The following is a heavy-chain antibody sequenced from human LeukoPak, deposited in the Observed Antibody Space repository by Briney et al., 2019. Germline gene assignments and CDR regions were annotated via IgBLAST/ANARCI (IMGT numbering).Heavy chain of an antibody. D-gene: IGHD5-12*01. J-gene: IGHJ4*02. V-gene: IGHV1-2*02. CDR2: INPNRGGT. CDR3: ARLPDVDIVATIDY. CDR1: GYTFTGYY. Sequence: ASVNVSCKASGYTFTGYYMHWVRQAPGQGLEWMGWINPNRGGTNYAQKFQGRVTMTRDTSISTAYMELSRLRSDDTAVYYCARLPDVDIVATIDYWGRGTLVTVSS.